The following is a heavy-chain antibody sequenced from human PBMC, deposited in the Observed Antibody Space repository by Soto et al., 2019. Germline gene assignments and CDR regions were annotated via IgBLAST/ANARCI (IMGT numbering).Heavy chain of an antibody. D-gene: IGHD1-1*01. CDR3: AKHMAWKTGYGMDV. J-gene: IGHJ6*02. Sequence: QVQLVESGGGVVQPGRSLRLSCAASGFTFSSDGMHWVLQAPGKGLAWVAVISYDGSNKYYADSVKGRFTISRDNSKNTLYLQMNSLRAEDTAVYYCAKHMAWKTGYGMDVWGQGTTVTVSS. V-gene: IGHV3-30*18. CDR1: GFTFSSDG. CDR2: ISYDGSNK.